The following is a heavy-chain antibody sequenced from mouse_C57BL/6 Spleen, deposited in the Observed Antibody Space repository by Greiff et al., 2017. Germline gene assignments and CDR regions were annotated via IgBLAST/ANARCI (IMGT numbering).Heavy chain of an antibody. CDR1: GFTFSSYG. D-gene: IGHD4-1*01. Sequence: EVQLVESGGDLVKPGGSLKLSCAASGFTFSSYGMSWVRQTPDKRLEWVATISSGGSYTYYPDSVKGRFTISRDNAKNTLYLQMSSLKSEDTAMYYCARHAELDYFDYWGQGTTLTVSS. CDR3: ARHAELDYFDY. V-gene: IGHV5-6*01. J-gene: IGHJ2*01. CDR2: ISSGGSYT.